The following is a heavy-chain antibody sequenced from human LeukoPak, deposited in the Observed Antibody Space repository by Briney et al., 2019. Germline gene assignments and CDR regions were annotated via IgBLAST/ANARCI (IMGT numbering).Heavy chain of an antibody. V-gene: IGHV1-69*01. Sequence: SVKVSCKGSGGTFSSYAISWVRQAPGQGLEWMGGIIPVFGTANYAQKFQGRVTITADESTSTAYMELSSLRSEDTAVYYCARLGGSIAAAWGQGTLVTVSS. D-gene: IGHD6-13*01. CDR1: GGTFSSYA. CDR3: ARLGGSIAAA. J-gene: IGHJ4*02. CDR2: IIPVFGTA.